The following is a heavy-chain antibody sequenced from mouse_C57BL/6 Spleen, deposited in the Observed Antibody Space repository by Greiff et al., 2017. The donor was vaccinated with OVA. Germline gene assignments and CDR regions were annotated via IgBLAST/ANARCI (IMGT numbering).Heavy chain of an antibody. CDR1: GYSFTGYY. CDR2: FNPSTGGT. CDR3: AGGEYCGSSHDWGFDD. V-gene: IGHV1-42*01. Sequence: VQLQQSGPELVKPGASVKISCKASGYSFTGYYMNWVKQSPEQSLEWIGEFNPSTGGTTYNQKFKGKATLTVDKSSSTAYMQLKVLTYGDSAVYYCAGGEYCGSSHDWGFDDWGTGTTVTVSS. J-gene: IGHJ1*03. D-gene: IGHD1-1*01.